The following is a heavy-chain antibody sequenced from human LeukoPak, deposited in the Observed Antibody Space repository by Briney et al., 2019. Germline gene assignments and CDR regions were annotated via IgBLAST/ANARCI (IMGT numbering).Heavy chain of an antibody. Sequence: SETLSLTCTVSGGSISSYYWSWIRQPPGKGLEWIGYIYYSGSTNYNPSLKSRVTISVDTSKNQFSLKLSSVTAADTAVYYCARDVGATGVLDYWGQGTLVTVSS. CDR3: ARDVGATGVLDY. CDR1: GGSISSYY. CDR2: IYYSGST. D-gene: IGHD1-26*01. J-gene: IGHJ4*02. V-gene: IGHV4-59*12.